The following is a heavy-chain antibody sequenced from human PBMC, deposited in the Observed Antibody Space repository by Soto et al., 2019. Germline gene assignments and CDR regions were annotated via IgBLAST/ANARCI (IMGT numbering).Heavy chain of an antibody. V-gene: IGHV4-39*01. CDR1: GGSISSSSYY. D-gene: IGHD3-22*01. J-gene: IGHJ1*01. CDR3: ASLDSSGYYYLPEYFQH. CDR2: IYYSGST. Sequence: SETLSLTCTVSGGSISSSSYYWGWIRQPPGKGLEWIGSIYYSGSTYYNPSLKSRVTISVDTSKNQFSLKLSSVTAADTAFYYCASLDSSGYYYLPEYFQHWGQGTLVTVSS.